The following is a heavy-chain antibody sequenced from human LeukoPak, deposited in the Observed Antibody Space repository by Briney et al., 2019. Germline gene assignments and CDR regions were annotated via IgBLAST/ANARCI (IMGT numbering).Heavy chain of an antibody. V-gene: IGHV3-30*02. CDR3: AKDPFEEYYFDY. J-gene: IGHJ4*02. D-gene: IGHD3-10*01. CDR1: GFTFSSYG. Sequence: SGGSLRLSCAASGFTFSSYGMHWVRQAPGKGLEWVAFIRYDGSNKYYADSVKGRFTISRDNSKNTLYLQMNSLRAEDTAVHYCAKDPFEEYYFDYWGQGTLVTVSS. CDR2: IRYDGSNK.